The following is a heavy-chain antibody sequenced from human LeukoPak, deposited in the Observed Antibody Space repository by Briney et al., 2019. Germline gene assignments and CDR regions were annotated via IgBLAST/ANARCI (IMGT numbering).Heavy chain of an antibody. CDR1: GGSISSYY. D-gene: IGHD3-3*01. J-gene: IGHJ2*01. V-gene: IGHV4-4*09. Sequence: SETLSLTCTVSGGSISSYYWSWIRQPPGKGLEWIGYIYTSGSTNYNPSLESRVTISVDTSKNQFSLKLSSVTAADTAVYYCARHGYDFWSGYRYWYFDLWGRGTLVTVSS. CDR2: IYTSGST. CDR3: ARHGYDFWSGYRYWYFDL.